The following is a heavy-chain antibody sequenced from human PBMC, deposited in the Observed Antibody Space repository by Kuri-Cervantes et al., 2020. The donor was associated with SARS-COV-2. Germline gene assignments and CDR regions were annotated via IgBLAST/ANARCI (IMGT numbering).Heavy chain of an antibody. V-gene: IGHV1-69*06. CDR1: GGTFSSYA. D-gene: IGHD5-24*01. Sequence: TVKVSCKASGGTFSSYAISWVRQAPGQGLEWMGGIIPIFGTANYAQKIQGRVTITADKSTSTAYMELSSLRSEDTAVYYCARDAIRDGYNEGYWGQGTLVTVSS. CDR2: IIPIFGTA. CDR3: ARDAIRDGYNEGY. J-gene: IGHJ4*02.